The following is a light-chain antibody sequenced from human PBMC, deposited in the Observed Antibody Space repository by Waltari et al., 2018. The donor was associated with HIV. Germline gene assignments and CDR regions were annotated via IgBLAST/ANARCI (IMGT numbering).Light chain of an antibody. J-gene: IGLJ3*02. CDR3: GSYTASSTPWV. CDR1: TSDVGNYNY. Sequence: QSALTQPASVSGSPGQSITISCTGTTSDVGNYNYVSWYQQHPGKAPKLLIYAVTNRPSGVASRLSGSKSGKTTSLTISGLQAEDEADYYCGSYTASSTPWVFGGGTKLTVL. CDR2: AVT. V-gene: IGLV2-14*01.